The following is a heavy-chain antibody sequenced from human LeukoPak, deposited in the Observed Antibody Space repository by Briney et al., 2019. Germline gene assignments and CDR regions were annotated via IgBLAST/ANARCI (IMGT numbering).Heavy chain of an antibody. J-gene: IGHJ3*02. V-gene: IGHV4-30-4*08. CDR3: ATHSSGYDSGNDAVDI. D-gene: IGHD3-22*01. Sequence: SETLSLTCTVSGGSISSGDYYWSWIRQPPGKGLEWIGYIYYSGSTYYNPSLKSRVTISVDTSKNRFSLKLSSVTAADTAVYYCATHSSGYDSGNDAVDIRGQGTMVTVSS. CDR1: GGSISSGDYY. CDR2: IYYSGST.